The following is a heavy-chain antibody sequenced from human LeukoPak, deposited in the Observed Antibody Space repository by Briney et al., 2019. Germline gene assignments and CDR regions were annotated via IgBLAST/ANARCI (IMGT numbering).Heavy chain of an antibody. V-gene: IGHV1-2*02. D-gene: IGHD4-17*01. CDR1: GYTFTGYY. Sequence: ASVKVSCKASGYTFTGYYMHWVRQAPGQGLEWMGWINPNSGGTNYAQKFQGRVTMTRDTSISTAYMELSSLRSEDTAVYYCARVVDYEEYYYYMDVWGKGTTVTVSS. J-gene: IGHJ6*03. CDR2: INPNSGGT. CDR3: ARVVDYEEYYYYMDV.